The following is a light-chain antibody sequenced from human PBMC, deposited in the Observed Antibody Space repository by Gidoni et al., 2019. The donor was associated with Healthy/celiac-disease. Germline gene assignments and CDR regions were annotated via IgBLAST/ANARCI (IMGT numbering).Light chain of an antibody. Sequence: QSVLTPPPSASGTPGQGVTIACSGSSFHLGSNTVNLYQPLPGTAPKLLIYSNNQRPSGFPDRFSGSKSGTSASLAISGLQSEDEADYYCAAWYDSLNGPVFGGGTKLTVL. CDR3: AAWYDSLNGPV. CDR2: SNN. CDR1: SFHLGSNT. J-gene: IGLJ2*01. V-gene: IGLV1-44*01.